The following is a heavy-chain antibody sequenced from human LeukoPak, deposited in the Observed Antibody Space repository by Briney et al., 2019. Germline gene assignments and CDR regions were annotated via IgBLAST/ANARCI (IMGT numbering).Heavy chain of an antibody. CDR3: VRQFAS. Sequence: GGSLRLSCAASGFIFSNDAMHWVRQAPGKGLEWVAYVSGSGSTVYYADSVKGRFTISRDNGKSSLYLQMNSLRVEDTALYYCVRQFASWGQGTLVTVSS. V-gene: IGHV3-48*01. CDR2: VSGSGSTV. CDR1: GFIFSNDA. J-gene: IGHJ4*02.